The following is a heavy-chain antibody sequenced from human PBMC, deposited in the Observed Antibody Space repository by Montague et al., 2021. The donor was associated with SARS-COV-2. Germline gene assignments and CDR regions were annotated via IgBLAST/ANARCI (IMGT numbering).Heavy chain of an antibody. CDR2: IYYSGST. J-gene: IGHJ3*02. CDR3: ARIFCGGDCDGSGVFDI. D-gene: IGHD2-21*02. CDR1: GGSISSSSYY. Sequence: SETLSLTCTVSGGSISSSSYYWGWIRQPPGKGLEWIGNIYYSGSTYYNPSLESRVSISVDRSKNQFSLKLSSVTAADTAVYYCARIFCGGDCDGSGVFDIWGQGTMVTVSS. V-gene: IGHV4-39*07.